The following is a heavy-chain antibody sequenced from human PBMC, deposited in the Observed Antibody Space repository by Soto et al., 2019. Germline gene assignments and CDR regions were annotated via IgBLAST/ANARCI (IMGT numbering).Heavy chain of an antibody. CDR2: ISPYNGRK. V-gene: IGHV1-18*01. J-gene: IGHJ6*02. CDR1: GYSFTSYG. D-gene: IGHD2-8*02. Sequence: AASVKVSCKASGYSFTSYGIAWVLQVPGQGPEWMGWISPYNGRKNYAQNVKGRVVMTTDISTNTVYLELRSLRSDDTAIYYCGRCRTDSYAMDVWGQGTTVTV. CDR3: GRCRTDSYAMDV.